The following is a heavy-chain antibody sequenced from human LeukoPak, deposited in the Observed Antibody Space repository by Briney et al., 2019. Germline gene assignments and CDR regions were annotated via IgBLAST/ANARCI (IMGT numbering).Heavy chain of an antibody. Sequence: PGGSLRLSCTGSGFTFSSYTLHWVRQAPGKELEWVSSISSGGTFVFYADSVTGRFTISGDNAGKFLYLQMDSLRAEDTAVYYCATLGCAGENCPRAGRALGGYWGQGTLVTVSS. J-gene: IGHJ4*02. CDR3: ATLGCAGENCPRAGRALGGY. V-gene: IGHV3-21*01. CDR1: GFTFSSYT. D-gene: IGHD2-21*01. CDR2: ISSGGTFV.